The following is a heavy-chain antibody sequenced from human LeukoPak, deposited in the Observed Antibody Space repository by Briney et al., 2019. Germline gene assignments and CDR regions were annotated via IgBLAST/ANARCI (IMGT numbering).Heavy chain of an antibody. Sequence: PSETLSLTCAIYGGSFSGYYWSWIRQPPGKGLEWIGEINHSGSTNYNPSLKSRVTISVDTSKNQFSLKRRSGTAADTAVYYCARGPGYSYGYFGYWGQGTLVTVSS. CDR2: INHSGST. V-gene: IGHV4-34*01. D-gene: IGHD5-18*01. CDR1: GGSFSGYY. CDR3: ARGPGYSYGYFGY. J-gene: IGHJ4*02.